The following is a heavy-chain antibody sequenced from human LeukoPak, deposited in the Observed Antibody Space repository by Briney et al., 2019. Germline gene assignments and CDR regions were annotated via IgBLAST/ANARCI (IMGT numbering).Heavy chain of an antibody. D-gene: IGHD6-13*01. V-gene: IGHV4-30-2*01. J-gene: IGHJ4*02. CDR3: ARAKGYSSSWYSWYFDY. Sequence: SETLSLTCTVSGGSISSGGYYWSWIRQPPGKGLEWIGYIYHSGSTYYNPSLKSRVTISVDRSKNQFSLKLSSVTAADTAVYYCARAKGYSSSWYSWYFDYWGQGTLVTVSS. CDR1: GGSISSGGYY. CDR2: IYHSGST.